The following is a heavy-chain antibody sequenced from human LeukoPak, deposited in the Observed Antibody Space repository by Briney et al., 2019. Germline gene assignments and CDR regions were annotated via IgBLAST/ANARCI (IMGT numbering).Heavy chain of an antibody. Sequence: SETLSLTCTVSGGSISSSSYYWGWIRQPPGKGLEWIVSIYYSGSTYYNTSLKSRVTISVDTSKNHFSLMLSSVTAADTAVYYCARLGAAGAIRDYWGQGTLVTVSS. CDR3: ARLGAAGAIRDY. CDR2: IYYSGST. D-gene: IGHD6-13*01. J-gene: IGHJ4*02. CDR1: GGSISSSSYY. V-gene: IGHV4-39*01.